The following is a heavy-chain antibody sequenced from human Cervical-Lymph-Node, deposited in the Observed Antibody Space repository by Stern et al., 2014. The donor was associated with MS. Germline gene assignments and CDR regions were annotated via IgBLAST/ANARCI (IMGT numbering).Heavy chain of an antibody. Sequence: VQLVESGGGLVQPGGSLRLSCAASGFTFRSYWMTWVRQAPGKGLEGVAHIKQDGSERYYVDSVKGRFTISRDNAKTSLYLRMNSLRVEDTAVYYCVRASYGSVSYYYGMDVWGQGTTVTVSS. D-gene: IGHD5-24*01. V-gene: IGHV3-7*03. CDR1: GFTFRSYW. CDR3: VRASYGSVSYYYGMDV. J-gene: IGHJ6*02. CDR2: IKQDGSER.